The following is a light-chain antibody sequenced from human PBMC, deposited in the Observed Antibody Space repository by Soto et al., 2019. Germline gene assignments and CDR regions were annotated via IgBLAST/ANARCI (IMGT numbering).Light chain of an antibody. CDR1: QTVTSNH. V-gene: IGKV3-20*01. Sequence: VLTQSPGTLSLSPGERATLSCRPSQTVTSNHLAWYQQKLGQAPRLLLAGAPTRATGIPDRFSGCGSGTDFPLTISRREPEEFAVYYCQRYGISLTFVGGTKVEI. J-gene: IGKJ4*01. CDR3: QRYGISLT. CDR2: GAP.